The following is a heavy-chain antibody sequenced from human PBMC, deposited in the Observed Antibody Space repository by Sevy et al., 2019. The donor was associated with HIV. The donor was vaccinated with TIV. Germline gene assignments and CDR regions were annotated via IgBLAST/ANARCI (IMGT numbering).Heavy chain of an antibody. D-gene: IGHD4-17*01. V-gene: IGHV3-33*08. Sequence: GGSLRLSCTASGFTFQTFGMHWVRQAPGKGLEWVAVIWFGGSNTYYADSVKGRFTISRDIAKNTLHLQMNSLRAEDTAVYYCARDLEFYDYGDYGPAFMPDYWGQGTLVTVSS. J-gene: IGHJ4*02. CDR1: GFTFQTFG. CDR2: IWFGGSNT. CDR3: ARDLEFYDYGDYGPAFMPDY.